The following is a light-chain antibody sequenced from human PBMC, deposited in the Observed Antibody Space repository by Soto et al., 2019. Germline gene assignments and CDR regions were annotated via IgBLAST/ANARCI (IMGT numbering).Light chain of an antibody. V-gene: IGKV3-15*01. CDR2: GAS. J-gene: IGKJ5*01. CDR3: HQYNNWPRT. CDR1: QSVRNN. Sequence: EIVMTQSPATLSVSPVVRATLSCRASQSVRNNLAWYQQKPGQAHSLLIYGASTRATGIPARFSGSGSGTEFTLTISSLQSEEFAVYFCHQYNNWPRTFGQGTRLEIK.